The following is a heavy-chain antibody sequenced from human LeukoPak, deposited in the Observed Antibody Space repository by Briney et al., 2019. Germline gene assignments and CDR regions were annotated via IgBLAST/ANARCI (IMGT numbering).Heavy chain of an antibody. V-gene: IGHV1-2*02. CDR2: INPNSGGT. CDR3: ERDRQYCGGDCYSGWFDR. CDR1: GYTFTVYY. D-gene: IGHD2-21*02. J-gene: IGHJ5*02. Sequence: ASVRVSCTASGYTFTVYYMHWVRQAPGQGREWMGWINPNSGGTNYTQKFQGRVTITRDTSSSRAYMELSRLRPGARGVFYFERDRQYCGGDCYSGWFDRWGQGTLVTVSS.